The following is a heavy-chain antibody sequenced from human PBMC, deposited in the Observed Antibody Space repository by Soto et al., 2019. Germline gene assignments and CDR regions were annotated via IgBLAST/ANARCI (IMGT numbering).Heavy chain of an antibody. D-gene: IGHD1-1*01. CDR3: ARDLTTNPNGFDP. CDR2: ISDDGRKT. Sequence: QVQLVESGGGAVQPGRSLRLSCAAAGFTFNSYAMHWVRQAPGKGLEWAAVISDDGRKTYYADSVKGRFTISRDKSNNTLYLQMNSLSPESTAIYYCARDLTTNPNGFDPWGEGTLVTVSS. J-gene: IGHJ5*02. CDR1: GFTFNSYA. V-gene: IGHV3-30*03.